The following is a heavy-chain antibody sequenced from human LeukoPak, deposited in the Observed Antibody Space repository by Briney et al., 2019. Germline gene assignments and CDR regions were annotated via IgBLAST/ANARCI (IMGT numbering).Heavy chain of an antibody. V-gene: IGHV3-30*02. CDR2: IQFDRGNK. Sequence: GGSLRLSCAASGFTFSSYGMHWVRQAPGKGLEWVAFIQFDRGNKYYADSVKGRFTISRDNSENTLYLQMNSLRAEDTAVYYCARGPYSSILPFDYWGQGTLVTVSS. J-gene: IGHJ4*02. D-gene: IGHD6-13*01. CDR3: ARGPYSSILPFDY. CDR1: GFTFSSYG.